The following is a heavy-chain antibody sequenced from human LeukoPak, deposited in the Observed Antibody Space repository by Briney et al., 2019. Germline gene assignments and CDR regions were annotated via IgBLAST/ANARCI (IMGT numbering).Heavy chain of an antibody. CDR3: ARVRRCTNGVCYTCDY. CDR1: GGSISSYY. Sequence: SETLSLTCTVSGGSISSYYWSWIRQPPGKGLEWIGYIYYSGSTNYNPSLKRRVTISVDTSKNQFSLKLSSVTAADTAVYYCARVRRCTNGVCYTCDYWGQGTLVTVSS. V-gene: IGHV4-59*12. CDR2: IYYSGST. D-gene: IGHD2-8*01. J-gene: IGHJ4*02.